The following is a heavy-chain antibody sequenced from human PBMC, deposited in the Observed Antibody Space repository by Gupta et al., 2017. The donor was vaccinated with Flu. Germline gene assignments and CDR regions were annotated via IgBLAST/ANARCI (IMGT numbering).Heavy chain of an antibody. D-gene: IGHD1-1*01. Sequence: EVELLESGGGLVQPGGSLRLSCAASGFTFRNYGMSWVRQAPGKGLEWVSGISGSGGSTYYADSVKGRFTISRDNSKNTLYLQMNSLRVEDTAVYYCATRRPVQVERRGAFDIWGQGTVVTVSS. CDR2: ISGSGGST. CDR1: GFTFRNYG. J-gene: IGHJ3*02. CDR3: ATRRPVQVERRGAFDI. V-gene: IGHV3-23*01.